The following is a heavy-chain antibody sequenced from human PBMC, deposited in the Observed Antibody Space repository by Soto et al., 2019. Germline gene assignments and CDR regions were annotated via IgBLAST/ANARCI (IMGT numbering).Heavy chain of an antibody. Sequence: GGSLRLSCAASGFTFSSHAMHWVRQAPGKGLEWVAVISYDGSNEYHADSVKGRFTISRDNSYNTLYLQMNSLRAEDTAVYYCARDLSGSGIIDYYYGLDVWGQGTTVTVSS. CDR3: ARDLSGSGIIDYYYGLDV. J-gene: IGHJ6*02. V-gene: IGHV3-30-3*01. CDR1: GFTFSSHA. CDR2: ISYDGSNE. D-gene: IGHD3-10*01.